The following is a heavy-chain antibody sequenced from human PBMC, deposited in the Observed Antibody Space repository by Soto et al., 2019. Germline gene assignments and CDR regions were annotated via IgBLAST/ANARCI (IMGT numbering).Heavy chain of an antibody. Sequence: GASVKVSCKASGGSFSSYAISWVRQAPGQGLEWMGGIIPIFGTANYAQKFQGRVTITADKSTSTAYMELSSLRSEDTAVYYCATVEGRGIGGSCYERDGYYGMDVWGQGTTETV. CDR2: IIPIFGTA. D-gene: IGHD2-15*01. CDR3: ATVEGRGIGGSCYERDGYYGMDV. CDR1: GGSFSSYA. V-gene: IGHV1-69*06. J-gene: IGHJ6*02.